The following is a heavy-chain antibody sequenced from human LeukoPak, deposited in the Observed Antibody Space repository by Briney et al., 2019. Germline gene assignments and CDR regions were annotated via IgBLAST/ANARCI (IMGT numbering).Heavy chain of an antibody. CDR3: PREQSGTRGWYTVDH. V-gene: IGHV3-23*01. CDR2: IRPNIERT. D-gene: IGHD6-19*01. Sequence: PGGSLRLSCAACGFTCSSYAISWVRRAPGEGLVGVSAIRPNIERTYYPDSVKGRSPTSRDNSKATVSLQITTLRAETTPSYSCPREQSGTRGWYTVDHWGRGTLVTASS. CDR1: GFTCSSYA. J-gene: IGHJ4*02.